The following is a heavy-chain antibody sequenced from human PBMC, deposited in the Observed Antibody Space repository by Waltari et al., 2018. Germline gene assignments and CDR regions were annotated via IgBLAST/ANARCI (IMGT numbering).Heavy chain of an antibody. D-gene: IGHD3-16*02. V-gene: IGHV4-4*07. J-gene: IGHJ6*02. Sequence: QVQLQESGPGLVKPSETLSLTCTVSGGSISSYYWSWLRQPAGKGLEWIGRIYTSGSTNYNPSLKSRVTMSVDTSKNQCSLKLSSVTAADTAVYYCARVRVRLGELSGYYYGMDVWGQGTTVTVSS. CDR3: ARVRVRLGELSGYYYGMDV. CDR2: IYTSGST. CDR1: GGSISSYY.